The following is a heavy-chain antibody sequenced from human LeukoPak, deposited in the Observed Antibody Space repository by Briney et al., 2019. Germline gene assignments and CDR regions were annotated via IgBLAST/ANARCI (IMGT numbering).Heavy chain of an antibody. D-gene: IGHD6-19*01. Sequence: PSETLSLTCTVSGGSISSSSYYWGWLRQPPGKGLEWIVSIYYSGSTYYNPSLKSRVTISVDTSKNQFSLKLSSVTAADTAVYYCARQPRGSRPAGLVDYWGQGTLVTVSS. CDR1: GGSISSSSYY. CDR3: ARQPRGSRPAGLVDY. CDR2: IYYSGST. J-gene: IGHJ4*02. V-gene: IGHV4-39*01.